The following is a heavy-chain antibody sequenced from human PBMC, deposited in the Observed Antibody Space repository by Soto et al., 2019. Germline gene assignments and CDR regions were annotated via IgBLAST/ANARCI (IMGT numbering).Heavy chain of an antibody. Sequence: QVQLVQSGAEVKKPGSSVKVSCKASGGTFSTYTIIWVRQAPGQGLEWMGRILPMLDITNSAQRFQGRVTITADKSTSTGYLELSSLRSEDTAVYYCTLGSWSAETFDIWGRGTMVTVSS. CDR3: TLGSWSAETFDI. CDR2: ILPMLDIT. CDR1: GGTFSTYT. J-gene: IGHJ3*02. D-gene: IGHD6-13*01. V-gene: IGHV1-69*02.